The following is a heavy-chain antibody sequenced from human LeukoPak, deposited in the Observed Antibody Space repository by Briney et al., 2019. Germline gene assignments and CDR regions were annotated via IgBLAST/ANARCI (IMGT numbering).Heavy chain of an antibody. V-gene: IGHV3-48*03. CDR1: GFTFSSYE. CDR2: ISSGGSNI. D-gene: IGHD6-6*01. J-gene: IGHJ4*02. CDR3: AGDTPKYSSSADY. Sequence: GGSQRLSCTPSGFTFSSYEMNWVRQAPGKGREWISYISSGGSNIYYADFVKGRFTISRDNAKKSLFLQMNSLRAEDTAVYYCAGDTPKYSSSADYWGQGTLVTVSS.